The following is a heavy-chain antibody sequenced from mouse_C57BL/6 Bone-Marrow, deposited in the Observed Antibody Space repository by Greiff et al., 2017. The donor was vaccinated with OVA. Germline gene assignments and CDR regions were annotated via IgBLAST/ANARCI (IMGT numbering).Heavy chain of an antibody. D-gene: IGHD1-1*01. CDR3: ARFRPPYYYGSSYDFDY. Sequence: VQLKESGPVLVKPGASVKMSCTASGYTFTDYYMNWVKQSHGKSLEWIGVINPYNGGTSYNQKFKGKATLTVDKSSSTAYMELNSLTSEDSSVYYCARFRPPYYYGSSYDFDYWGQGTTLTVSS. CDR1: GYTFTDYY. CDR2: INPYNGGT. J-gene: IGHJ2*01. V-gene: IGHV1-19*01.